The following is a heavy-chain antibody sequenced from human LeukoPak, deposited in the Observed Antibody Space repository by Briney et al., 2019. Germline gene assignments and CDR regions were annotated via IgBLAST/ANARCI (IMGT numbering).Heavy chain of an antibody. Sequence: AGGSLRLSCAASGFTFSSYAMHWVRQAPGKGLEWVAVISSDGSNKYYTDSVKGRFTISRDDSKNTLYLQMNSLRPEDTAVYYCARDLSTITVAGTSWYDYWGQGTLVTVSA. CDR1: GFTFSSYA. D-gene: IGHD6-19*01. CDR2: ISSDGSNK. J-gene: IGHJ4*02. V-gene: IGHV3-30-3*01. CDR3: ARDLSTITVAGTSWYDY.